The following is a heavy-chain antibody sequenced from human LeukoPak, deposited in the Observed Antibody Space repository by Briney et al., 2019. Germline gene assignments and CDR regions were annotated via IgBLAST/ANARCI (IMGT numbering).Heavy chain of an antibody. CDR1: GFTFNTYS. Sequence: GGSLRLSCAASGFTFNTYSMNWVRQAPGKGLEWVSYISSSSSTIYYADSVKGRFTISRDNAKNSLYLQMNSLRAEDTAVYYCAKSNDYGDYAFGYWGQGTLVTVSS. J-gene: IGHJ4*02. CDR3: AKSNDYGDYAFGY. D-gene: IGHD4-17*01. CDR2: ISSSSSTI. V-gene: IGHV3-48*01.